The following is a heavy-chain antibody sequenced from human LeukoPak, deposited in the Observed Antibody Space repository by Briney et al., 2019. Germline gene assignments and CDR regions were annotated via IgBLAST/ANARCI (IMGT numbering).Heavy chain of an antibody. J-gene: IGHJ5*02. V-gene: IGHV3-48*01. CDR1: GFTFSAYN. Sequence: SGGSLRLSCAASGFTFSAYNMIWVRQAPGKGLEWLSYISGSSSAIYYADSVQGRFTISRDSAKNSLSLQMSSLRVEDTAVYYCVRDRTLGVRDGFILAWGQGTLVTVSS. D-gene: IGHD5-24*01. CDR2: ISGSSSAI. CDR3: VRDRTLGVRDGFILA.